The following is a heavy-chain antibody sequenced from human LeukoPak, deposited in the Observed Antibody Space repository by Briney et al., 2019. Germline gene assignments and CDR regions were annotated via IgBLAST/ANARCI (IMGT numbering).Heavy chain of an antibody. J-gene: IGHJ4*02. Sequence: PSETLSLTCAVYGGSFSGYYWSWIRQPPGKGLEWIGEINHSGSTNYNPSLKSRVTISVDTSKNQFSLKLSSVTAADTAVYYCARAKLTMVRGVHVDYWGQGTPVTVSS. CDR1: GGSFSGYY. V-gene: IGHV4-34*01. CDR2: INHSGST. CDR3: ARAKLTMVRGVHVDY. D-gene: IGHD3-10*01.